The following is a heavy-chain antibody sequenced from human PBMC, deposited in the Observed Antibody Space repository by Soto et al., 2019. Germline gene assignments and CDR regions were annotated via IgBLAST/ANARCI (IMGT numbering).Heavy chain of an antibody. CDR3: ARVRITGTDDAFDI. V-gene: IGHV1-3*01. J-gene: IGHJ3*02. Sequence: QVQLVQSGAEVKKPGASVKVSCKASGYTFTSYAMHWVRQAPGQRLEWMGWINAGNGNTKYSQKFQGRVTITRDTSASTAYMELSSPRSEDTAVYYCARVRITGTDDAFDIWGQGTMVTVSS. D-gene: IGHD1-20*01. CDR1: GYTFTSYA. CDR2: INAGNGNT.